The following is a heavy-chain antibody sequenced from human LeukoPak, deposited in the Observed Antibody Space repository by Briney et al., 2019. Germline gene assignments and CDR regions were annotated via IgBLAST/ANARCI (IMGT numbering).Heavy chain of an antibody. CDR3: ARDLGSSTVTTAFDY. CDR1: GFIFNDYY. Sequence: GGSLRLSCAASGFIFNDYYISWIRQAPGKGLEWLSYISRTGNTIYYRDSVKGRFTISRDNANNLLHLQMDNLRDEDTAVYYCARDLGSSTVTTAFDYWGQGTLVTVSS. J-gene: IGHJ4*02. D-gene: IGHD4-17*01. CDR2: ISRTGNTI. V-gene: IGHV3-11*01.